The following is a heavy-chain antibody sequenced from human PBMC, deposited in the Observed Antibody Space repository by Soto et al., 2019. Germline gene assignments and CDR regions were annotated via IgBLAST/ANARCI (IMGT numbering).Heavy chain of an antibody. CDR2: IHSSGSI. CDR3: ARYEVDSSSSYSDGMDV. V-gene: IGHV4-30-4*01. D-gene: IGHD6-13*01. CDR1: GGSISSDDYY. Sequence: SETLSLTCTISGGSISSDDYYWSWIRQAPGRGLEWIGYIHSSGSIYYNPSLKSRVTISVDTSKNQFSLKLSSVTAADTAVYYCARYEVDSSSSYSDGMDVWGQGTTVTVSS. J-gene: IGHJ6*02.